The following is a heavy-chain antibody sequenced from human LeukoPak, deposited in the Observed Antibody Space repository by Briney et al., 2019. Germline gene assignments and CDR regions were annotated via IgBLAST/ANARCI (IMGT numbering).Heavy chain of an antibody. CDR1: GITFRSYG. Sequence: GGSLRLSCAASGITFRSYGMHWVRQAPGKGLEWVAFIWYDGSNKYYADSVKGRFTISRDNSKNTLYLQMNSLRAEDTAVYYCARRGPIVGATPAYYFDYWGQGTLVTVSS. CDR3: ARRGPIVGATPAYYFDY. V-gene: IGHV3-33*01. D-gene: IGHD1-26*01. J-gene: IGHJ4*02. CDR2: IWYDGSNK.